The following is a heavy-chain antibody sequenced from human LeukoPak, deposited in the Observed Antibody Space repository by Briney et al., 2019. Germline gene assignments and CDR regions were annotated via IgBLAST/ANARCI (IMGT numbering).Heavy chain of an antibody. CDR3: TTEIGWFDTQLRDY. CDR1: GFTFSNAW. J-gene: IGHJ4*02. CDR2: IKSKTDGGTT. D-gene: IGHD3-9*01. V-gene: IGHV3-15*01. Sequence: PGGSLRLSCAASGFTFSNAWMSWVRQAPGKGLEWVGRIKSKTDGGTTDYAAPVKGRFTISRDDSKNTLYLQMNSLKTEDTAVYYCTTEIGWFDTQLRDYWGQGTLVTVSS.